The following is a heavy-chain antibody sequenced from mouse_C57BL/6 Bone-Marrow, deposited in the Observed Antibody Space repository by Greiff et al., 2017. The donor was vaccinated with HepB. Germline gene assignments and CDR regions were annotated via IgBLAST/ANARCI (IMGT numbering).Heavy chain of an antibody. Sequence: QVQLQQSGAELMKPGASVRLSCKASGYTFTSYWMHWVKQRPGRGLEWIGRIDPNSGGTKYNEKFKSKATLTVDKPSSTAYMQLSSLTSEDSAVYYCARAYYSNYSYAMDYWGQGTSVTVSS. D-gene: IGHD2-5*01. J-gene: IGHJ4*01. V-gene: IGHV1-72*01. CDR2: IDPNSGGT. CDR3: ARAYYSNYSYAMDY. CDR1: GYTFTSYW.